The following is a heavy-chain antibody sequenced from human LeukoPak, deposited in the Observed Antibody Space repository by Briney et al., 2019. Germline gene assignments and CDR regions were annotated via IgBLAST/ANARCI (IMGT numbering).Heavy chain of an antibody. D-gene: IGHD3-10*01. V-gene: IGHV3-23*01. CDR3: AKGYGAGFGSGTTNYYYYGMDV. Sequence: GGSLRLSCAASGFTFSSYAMSWVHQAPGKGLEWVSAISGSGGSTYYADSVKGRFTISRDNSKNTLYLQMNSLRAEDTAVYYCAKGYGAGFGSGTTNYYYYGMDVWGQGTTVTVSS. CDR1: GFTFSSYA. J-gene: IGHJ6*02. CDR2: ISGSGGST.